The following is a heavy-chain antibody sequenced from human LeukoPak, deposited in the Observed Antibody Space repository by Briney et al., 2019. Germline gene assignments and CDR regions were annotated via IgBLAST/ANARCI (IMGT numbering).Heavy chain of an antibody. CDR3: ATGLDFWSGYFSDY. J-gene: IGHJ4*02. CDR2: FDPEDGET. V-gene: IGHV1-24*01. Sequence: AASVKVSCKVSGYTLTELSMHWVRQAPGKGLEWMGGFDPEDGETIYAQKFQGRVTMPEDTSTDTAYMELSSLRSEDTAVYYCATGLDFWSGYFSDYWGQGTLVTVSS. D-gene: IGHD3-3*01. CDR1: GYTLTELS.